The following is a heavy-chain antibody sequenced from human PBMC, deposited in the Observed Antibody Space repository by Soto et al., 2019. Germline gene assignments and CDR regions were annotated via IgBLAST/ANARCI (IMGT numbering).Heavy chain of an antibody. J-gene: IGHJ5*02. Sequence: SETLSLTCTVSGGSISTYYWTWIRQPPGKGLEWIGHIYYTGSTKYNPSLQSRVTISLDTSKNQFSLKLSSVTAADTAVYYCVRARSTWFGWFDPSGQGTLLTVSS. CDR1: GGSISTYY. V-gene: IGHV4-59*08. CDR3: VRARSTWFGWFDP. CDR2: IYYTGST. D-gene: IGHD6-13*01.